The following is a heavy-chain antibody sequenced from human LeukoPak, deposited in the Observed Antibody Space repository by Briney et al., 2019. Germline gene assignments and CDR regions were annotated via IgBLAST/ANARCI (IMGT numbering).Heavy chain of an antibody. Sequence: GASVKVSCKASGYTFTGYYMHWVRQAPGQGLEWMGGIIPIFGTANYAQKFQGRVTITADESTSTAYMELSSLRSEDTAVCYCAGIVATGNYYGMDVWGQGTTVTVSS. CDR1: GYTFTGYY. D-gene: IGHD5-12*01. CDR2: IIPIFGTA. V-gene: IGHV1-69*13. J-gene: IGHJ6*02. CDR3: AGIVATGNYYGMDV.